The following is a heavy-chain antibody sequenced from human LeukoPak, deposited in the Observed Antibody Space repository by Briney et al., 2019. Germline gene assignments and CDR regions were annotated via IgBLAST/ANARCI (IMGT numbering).Heavy chain of an antibody. J-gene: IGHJ4*02. V-gene: IGHV3-23*01. CDR2: ISGSGDYT. Sequence: GGSLRLSCAASGFTFSDYAMSWVRQPPGKGLEWVSTISGSGDYTYYADSVRGRFTISRDNSKNSLYLQMNSLRVEDTAVYSCARGNDGDYYFDYWGQGTLVTVSS. CDR3: ARGNDGDYYFDY. D-gene: IGHD4-17*01. CDR1: GFTFSDYA.